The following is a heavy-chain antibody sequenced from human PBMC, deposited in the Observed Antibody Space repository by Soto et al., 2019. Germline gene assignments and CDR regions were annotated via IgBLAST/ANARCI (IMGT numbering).Heavy chain of an antibody. V-gene: IGHV3-30-3*01. CDR3: ARDSAALSAANWFDP. J-gene: IGHJ5*02. D-gene: IGHD2-2*01. CDR1: GFTFSSYA. CDR2: ISYDGSNK. Sequence: HPGGSLRLSCAASGFTFSSYAMHWVRQAPGKGLEWVAVISYDGSNKYYADSVKGRFTISRDNSKNTLYLQMNSLRAEDTAVYYCARDSAALSAANWFDPWGQGTLVTVSS.